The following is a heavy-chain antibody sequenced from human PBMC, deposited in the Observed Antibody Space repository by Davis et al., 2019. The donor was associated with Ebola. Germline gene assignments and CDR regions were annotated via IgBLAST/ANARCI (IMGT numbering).Heavy chain of an antibody. J-gene: IGHJ4*02. CDR1: GLTFSSYA. CDR3: AKMSAGTYY. CDR2: ISGSGGST. D-gene: IGHD1-7*01. V-gene: IGHV3-23*01. Sequence: GESLKISCAASGLTFSSYAMSWVRQAPGEGLEWVSAISGSGGSTYYADSVKGRFTISRDNSKNTLYLQMNSLRAEDTAVYFCAKMSAGTYYWGQGTLVTVSS.